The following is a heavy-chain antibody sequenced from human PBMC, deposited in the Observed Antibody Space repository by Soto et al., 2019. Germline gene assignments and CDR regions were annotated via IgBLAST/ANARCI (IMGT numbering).Heavy chain of an antibody. V-gene: IGHV1-69*13. J-gene: IGHJ6*02. CDR2: IIPIFGTA. Sequence: SVKVSCKASGGAFSSYSISWVLEAPGEGLEWMGGIIPIFGTANYAQKFQGRVTITADESTSTAYMELSSLRSEDTAVYYCARGKITFGGVISHPGMDVWGQGTTVTVSS. CDR3: ARGKITFGGVISHPGMDV. D-gene: IGHD3-16*02. CDR1: GGAFSSYS.